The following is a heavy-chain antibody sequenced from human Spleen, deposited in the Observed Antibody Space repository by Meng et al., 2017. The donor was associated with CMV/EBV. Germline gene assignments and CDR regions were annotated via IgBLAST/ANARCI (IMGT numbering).Heavy chain of an antibody. J-gene: IGHJ6*02. V-gene: IGHV4-59*01. D-gene: IGHD2-2*01. Sequence: SETLSLTCTVSSDSISNSCWSWIRQPPGKGLQWIGHIYYTGSTNYNPSLKSRVTISVDTSKNQFSLKLSSVTAADTAVYYCARVGPAATYYYYGMDVWGQGTTVTVSS. CDR2: IYYTGST. CDR3: ARVGPAATYYYYGMDV. CDR1: SDSISNSC.